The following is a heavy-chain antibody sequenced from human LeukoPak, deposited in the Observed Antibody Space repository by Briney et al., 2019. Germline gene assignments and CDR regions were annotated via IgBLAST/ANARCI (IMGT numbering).Heavy chain of an antibody. D-gene: IGHD1-1*01. CDR2: IYYSGST. CDR1: GGSISSYY. CDR3: ARHGTTGTNLNWFDP. V-gene: IGHV4-59*01. J-gene: IGHJ5*02. Sequence: SETLSLTCTASGGSISSYYWSWIRQPPGKGLEWIGYIYYSGSTNYNPSLKSRVTISVDTSKNQFSLKVSSVTAADTAVYYCARHGTTGTNLNWFDPWGQGTLVTVSS.